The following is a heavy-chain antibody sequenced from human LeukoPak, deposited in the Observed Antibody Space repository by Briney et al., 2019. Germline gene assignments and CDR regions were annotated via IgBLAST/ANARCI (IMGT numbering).Heavy chain of an antibody. CDR2: ISYDGSNK. Sequence: PGGSLRLSCAASGFTFSSYAMSWVRQAPGKGLEWVAVISYDGSNKYYADSVKGRFTISRDNSKNTLYLQMNSLRAEDTAVYYCARTNRPYGDYGGFDYWGQGTLVTVSS. V-gene: IGHV3-30-3*01. D-gene: IGHD4-17*01. CDR1: GFTFSSYA. CDR3: ARTNRPYGDYGGFDY. J-gene: IGHJ4*02.